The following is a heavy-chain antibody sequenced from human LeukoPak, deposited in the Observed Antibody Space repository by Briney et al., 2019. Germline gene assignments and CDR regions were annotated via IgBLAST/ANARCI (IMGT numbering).Heavy chain of an antibody. CDR2: IYYGGST. J-gene: IGHJ6*03. D-gene: IGHD3-16*01. CDR3: ARETSQKGAHYMDV. CDR1: GGSFSGYY. Sequence: SKTLSLTCAVYGGSFSGYYWSWIRQPPGKGLEWIGYIYYGGSTNYNPSLKSRVTISVDTSKNQFSLKLSSVTAAATAVYYCARETSQKGAHYMDVWGKGTTVTISS. V-gene: IGHV4-59*01.